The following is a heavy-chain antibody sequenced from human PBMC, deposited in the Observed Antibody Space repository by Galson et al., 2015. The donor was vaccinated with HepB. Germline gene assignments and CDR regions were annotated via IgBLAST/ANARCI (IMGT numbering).Heavy chain of an antibody. J-gene: IGHJ6*02. CDR2: IYSGGST. D-gene: IGHD3-22*01. Sequence: SLRLSCAASGFPVSNSYMTWIRQAPGKGLEWVSLIYSGGSTKYADDAKGRCIITRDNYMKTLFHQMNSMRAEDKAMEYCARNDDGSGYQRSFYLWGGGATVTVAS. V-gene: IGHV3-53*01. CDR3: ARNDDGSGYQRSFYL. CDR1: GFPVSNSY.